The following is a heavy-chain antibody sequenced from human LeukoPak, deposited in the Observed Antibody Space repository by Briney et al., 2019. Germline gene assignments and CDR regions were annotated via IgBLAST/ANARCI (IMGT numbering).Heavy chain of an antibody. V-gene: IGHV3-53*01. CDR3: AVRVATIIVYAMDV. CDR1: VFTVSSNY. J-gene: IGHJ6*02. Sequence: GGSLRLSCVASVFTVSSNYMSCVRQAPGKGVECVSVIFSGAGTYYADSVKGRFTISRDNSKNTLYLQMNSLRAEDTAVYYCAVRVATIIVYAMDVWGHGTTVTVSS. D-gene: IGHD5-12*01. CDR2: IFSGAGT.